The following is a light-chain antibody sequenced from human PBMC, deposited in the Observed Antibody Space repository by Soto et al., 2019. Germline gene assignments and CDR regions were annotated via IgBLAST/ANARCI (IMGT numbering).Light chain of an antibody. Sequence: DIQMTQSPSTLSASVGDRVTITCRASQSISSWLAWYQQKPGKAPKLLIYDASSLESGVPSRFSGSGSGTEFTLTISSLQPDDFATYYCQQYNSYRTDFGQGTKLEIK. J-gene: IGKJ2*01. CDR3: QQYNSYRTD. CDR1: QSISSW. V-gene: IGKV1-5*01. CDR2: DAS.